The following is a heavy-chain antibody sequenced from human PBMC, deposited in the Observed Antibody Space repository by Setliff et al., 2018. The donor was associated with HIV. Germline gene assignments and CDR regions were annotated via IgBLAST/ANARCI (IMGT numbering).Heavy chain of an antibody. J-gene: IGHJ3*02. Sequence: PSETLSLTCTVSGGSISSGDYYWSWIRQPPGKGLEWIGYIYHTGITYYNPSLKSRPTLSVDTSKNQFSLRLNSVTAADTAVYYCAKGELRDGFTISSAFDIRGQGAMVTVSS. V-gene: IGHV4-30-4*08. CDR3: AKGELRDGFTISSAFDI. D-gene: IGHD3-3*02. CDR2: IYHTGIT. CDR1: GGSISSGDYY.